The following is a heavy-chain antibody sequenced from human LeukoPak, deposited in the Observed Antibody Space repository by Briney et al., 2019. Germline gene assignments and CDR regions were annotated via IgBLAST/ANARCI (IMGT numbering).Heavy chain of an antibody. CDR2: ISYDGSNK. V-gene: IGHV3-30-3*01. CDR1: GFTFSDYY. CDR3: ASPDYYDSTSGDY. D-gene: IGHD3-22*01. J-gene: IGHJ4*02. Sequence: GGSLRLSCAASGFTFSDYYMSWIRQAPGKGLEWVAVISYDGSNKYYADSVKGRFTISRDNSKNTLYLQMNSLRAEDTAVYYCASPDYYDSTSGDYWGQGTLVTVSS.